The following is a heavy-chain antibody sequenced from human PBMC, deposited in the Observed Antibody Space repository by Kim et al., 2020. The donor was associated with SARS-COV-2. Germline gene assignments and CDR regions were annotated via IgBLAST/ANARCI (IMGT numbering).Heavy chain of an antibody. D-gene: IGHD3-22*01. CDR3: ARGGYYYDSSGYIVY. J-gene: IGHJ4*02. V-gene: IGHV4-39*01. CDR2: IYYSGST. CDR1: GGSISSSSYY. Sequence: SETLSLTCTVSGGSISSSSYYWGWIRQPPGKGLEWIGSIYYSGSTYYNPSLKSRVTISVDTSKNQFSLKLSSVTAADTAVYYCARGGYYYDSSGYIVYWGQGTLVTVSS.